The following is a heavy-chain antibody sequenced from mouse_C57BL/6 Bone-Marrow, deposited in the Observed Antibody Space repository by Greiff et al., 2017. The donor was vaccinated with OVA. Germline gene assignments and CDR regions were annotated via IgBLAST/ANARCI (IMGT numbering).Heavy chain of an antibody. V-gene: IGHV5-4*03. CDR2: ISDGGSYT. D-gene: IGHD2-1*01. CDR3: ASIYYGNYEAMDY. J-gene: IGHJ4*01. Sequence: EVKLMESGGGLVKPGGSLKLSCAASGFTFSSYAMSWVRQTPEKRLEWVATISDGGSYTYYPDNVKGRFTISRDNAKNNLYLQMSHLKSEDTAMYYCASIYYGNYEAMDYWGQGTSVTGSS. CDR1: GFTFSSYA.